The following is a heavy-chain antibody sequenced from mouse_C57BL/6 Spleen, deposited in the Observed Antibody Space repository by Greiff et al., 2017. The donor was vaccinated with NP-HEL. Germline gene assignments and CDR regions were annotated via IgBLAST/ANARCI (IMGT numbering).Heavy chain of an antibody. J-gene: IGHJ4*01. V-gene: IGHV1-81*01. CDR3: ARRGDWSYAMDY. CDR2: IYPRSGNT. CDR1: GYTFTSYG. D-gene: IGHD4-1*01. Sequence: QVQLKESGAELARPGASVKLSCKASGYTFTSYGISWVKQRTGQGLEWIGEIYPRSGNTYYNEKFKGKATLTADKSSSTAYMELRSLTSEDSAVYFCARRGDWSYAMDYWGQGTSVTVSS.